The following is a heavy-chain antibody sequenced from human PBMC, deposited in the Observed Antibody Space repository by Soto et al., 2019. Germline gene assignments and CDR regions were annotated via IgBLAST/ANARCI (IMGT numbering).Heavy chain of an antibody. J-gene: IGHJ4*01. CDR3: ARERLRRELPGALDY. CDR2: ISYDGSNK. D-gene: IGHD1-7*01. V-gene: IGHV3-30-3*01. Sequence: GGSLRLSCAASGFTFSSYAMHWIRQAPGKGLEWVAVISYDGSNKYYADSVKGRFTISRDNSKHTLYLQRNSLRAEDTAVYYCARERLRRELPGALDYWG. CDR1: GFTFSSYA.